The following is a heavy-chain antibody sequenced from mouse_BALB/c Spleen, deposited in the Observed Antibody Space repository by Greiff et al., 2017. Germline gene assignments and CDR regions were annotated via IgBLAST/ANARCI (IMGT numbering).Heavy chain of an antibody. CDR1: GYTFTDYV. CDR2: IYPGSGST. J-gene: IGHJ2*01. CDR3: ARHGAGFDY. V-gene: IGHV1-77*01. Sequence: VQLVESGPELVKPGASVKMSCKASGYTFTDYVISWVKQRTGQGLEWIGEIYPGSGSTYYNEKFKGKATLTADKSSNTAYMQLSSLTSEDSAVYFCARHGAGFDYWGQGTTLTVSS.